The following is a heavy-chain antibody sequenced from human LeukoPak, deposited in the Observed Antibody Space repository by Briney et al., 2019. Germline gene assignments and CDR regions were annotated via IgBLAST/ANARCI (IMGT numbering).Heavy chain of an antibody. CDR3: AREVFTMVRGVSSRVFDY. V-gene: IGHV3-23*01. CDR1: GFTFSSYG. D-gene: IGHD3-10*01. CDR2: ISGSGGST. Sequence: PGGTLRLSCAASGFTFSSYGMSWVRQAPGKGLEWVSAISGSGGSTYYADSVKGRFTISRDNSKNTLYLQMNSLRAEDTAVYYCAREVFTMVRGVSSRVFDYWGQGTLVTVSS. J-gene: IGHJ4*02.